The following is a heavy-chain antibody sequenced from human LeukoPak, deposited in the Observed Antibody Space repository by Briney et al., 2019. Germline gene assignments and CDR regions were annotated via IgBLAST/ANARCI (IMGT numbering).Heavy chain of an antibody. Sequence: QPGGSLRLSCAASGFTFSSYAMHWVRQAPGKGLEYVSAISSNGGSTYYANSVKGRFTISRDNSKNTLYLQMGSLRAEDMAVYYCARLHVDTAMVSGGMVVWGQGTTVTVSS. CDR2: ISSNGGST. D-gene: IGHD5-18*01. J-gene: IGHJ6*02. V-gene: IGHV3-64*01. CDR1: GFTFSSYA. CDR3: ARLHVDTAMVSGGMVV.